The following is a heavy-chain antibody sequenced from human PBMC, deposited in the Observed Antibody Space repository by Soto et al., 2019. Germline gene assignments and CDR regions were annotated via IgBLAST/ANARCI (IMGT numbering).Heavy chain of an antibody. D-gene: IGHD6-19*01. Sequence: QVQLVQSGAEVKKPGSSVKVSCKASGGTFSSYAISWVRQAPGQGLEWMGGIIPIFGTANYAQKFQGRVTITADESTSTAYMELSRLRSEDTAVYYCARSRAGAVAGSHINWFDPWGQGTLVTVSS. J-gene: IGHJ5*02. CDR1: GGTFSSYA. CDR3: ARSRAGAVAGSHINWFDP. V-gene: IGHV1-69*01. CDR2: IIPIFGTA.